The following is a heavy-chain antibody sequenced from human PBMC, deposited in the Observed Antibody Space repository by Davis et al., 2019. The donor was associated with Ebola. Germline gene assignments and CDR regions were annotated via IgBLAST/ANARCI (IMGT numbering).Heavy chain of an antibody. Sequence: GESLKISCAASGFTFDDYAMHWVRHAPGKGLECVSLISGDGGRTYYADSVKGRFTISRDNSKNSLYLQMNSLRTEDTALYYCGKADCGGDCRVVDYWGQGTLVTVSS. D-gene: IGHD2-21*02. V-gene: IGHV3-43*02. CDR2: ISGDGGRT. J-gene: IGHJ4*02. CDR1: GFTFDDYA. CDR3: GKADCGGDCRVVDY.